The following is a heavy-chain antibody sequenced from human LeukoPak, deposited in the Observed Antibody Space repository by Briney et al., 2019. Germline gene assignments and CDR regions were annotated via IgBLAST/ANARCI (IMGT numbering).Heavy chain of an antibody. Sequence: PGGSLRLSCAASGFTFSSYAMSWVRQAPGSGLEWVSAISGSGGSTYYADSVKGRFTISRDNSKNTLYLQMNSLRAEDTAVYYCATSGGYCSGGSCYGWGQGTLVTVSS. CDR2: ISGSGGST. D-gene: IGHD2-15*01. J-gene: IGHJ4*02. V-gene: IGHV3-23*01. CDR3: ATSGGYCSGGSCYG. CDR1: GFTFSSYA.